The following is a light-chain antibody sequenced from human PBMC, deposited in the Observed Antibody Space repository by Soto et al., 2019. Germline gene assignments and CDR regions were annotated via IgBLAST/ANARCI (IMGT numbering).Light chain of an antibody. Sequence: EVVLTQSPGTLSLTPGERATLSCRASQNVRNNYLSWYQHQPGQAPRLLIYVASCRATGVPDRFSGSGSGTDFSPTITRLEPEDSVVSYCRQFGDSPRLSFGGGTKVEI. CDR1: QNVRNNY. CDR3: RQFGDSPRLS. CDR2: VAS. J-gene: IGKJ4*01. V-gene: IGKV3-20*01.